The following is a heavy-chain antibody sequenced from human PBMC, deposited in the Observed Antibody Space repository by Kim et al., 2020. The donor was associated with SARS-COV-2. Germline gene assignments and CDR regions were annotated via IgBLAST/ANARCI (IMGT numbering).Heavy chain of an antibody. CDR3: ARESTTGYCSSTSCYEGDFDY. CDR1: GFTFSSYG. CDR2: IWYDGSNK. Sequence: GSLRLSCAASGFTFSSYGMHWVRQAPGKGLEWVAVIWYDGSNKYYADSVKGRFTISRDNSKNTLYLQMNSLRAEDTAVYYCARESTTGYCSSTSCYEGDFDYWGQGTLVTVSS. J-gene: IGHJ4*02. D-gene: IGHD2-2*01. V-gene: IGHV3-33*01.